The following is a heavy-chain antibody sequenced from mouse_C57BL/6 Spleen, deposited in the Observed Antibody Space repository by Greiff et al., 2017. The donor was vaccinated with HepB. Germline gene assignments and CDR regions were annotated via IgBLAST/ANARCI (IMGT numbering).Heavy chain of an antibody. Sequence: EVQLQQSGPELVKPGASVKIPCKASGYTFTDYNMDWVKQSHGKSLEWIGDINPNNGGTIYNQKFKGKATLTVDKSSSTAYMELRSLTSEDTAGYYCARLGPKYYYGSAWVAYWGQGTLVTVSA. CDR2: INPNNGGT. J-gene: IGHJ3*01. D-gene: IGHD1-1*01. CDR1: GYTFTDYN. CDR3: ARLGPKYYYGSAWVAY. V-gene: IGHV1-18*01.